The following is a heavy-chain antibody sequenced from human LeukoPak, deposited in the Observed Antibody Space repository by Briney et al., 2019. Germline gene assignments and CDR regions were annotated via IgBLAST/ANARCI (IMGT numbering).Heavy chain of an antibody. Sequence: PSETLSLTCTVSGGSINSGSYYWSWIRQPAGKGLEWIGRIYTSGSTNYNPSLKSRVTISVDTSKNQFSLKLSSVTAADTAVYYCASLAVAGRKAFDIWGQGTMVTVSS. CDR3: ASLAVAGRKAFDI. CDR1: GGSINSGSYY. D-gene: IGHD6-19*01. J-gene: IGHJ3*02. CDR2: IYTSGST. V-gene: IGHV4-61*02.